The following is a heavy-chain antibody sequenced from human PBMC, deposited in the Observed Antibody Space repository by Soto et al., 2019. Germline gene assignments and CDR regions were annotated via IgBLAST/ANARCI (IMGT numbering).Heavy chain of an antibody. Sequence: PSETLSLTCTVSGGSVSSGSYYWSWIRQPPGKGLEWIGYIYYSGSTNYNPSLKSRVTISVDTSKNQFSLKLSSVTAADTAVYYCARGALLYTIVPAATHNYYYYGMDVWGQGTTVTVSS. V-gene: IGHV4-61*01. CDR3: ARGALLYTIVPAATHNYYYYGMDV. CDR2: IYYSGST. CDR1: GGSVSSGSYY. D-gene: IGHD2-2*01. J-gene: IGHJ6*02.